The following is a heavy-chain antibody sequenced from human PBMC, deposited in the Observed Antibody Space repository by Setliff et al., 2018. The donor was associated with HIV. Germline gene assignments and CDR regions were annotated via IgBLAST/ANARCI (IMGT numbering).Heavy chain of an antibody. V-gene: IGHV4-39*01. CDR1: GGSMSSSTFY. CDR2: NYYSGGT. J-gene: IGHJ4*02. CDR3: ARSSNWYGVGY. D-gene: IGHD6-13*01. Sequence: SETLSLTCTVSGGSMSSSTFYWGWIRQPPGKGLEWIGTNYYSGGTYYNPSLKSRVSISVDTSKNQFSLKLSSVTAADTAVYYCARSSNWYGVGYWGQGTLVTVS.